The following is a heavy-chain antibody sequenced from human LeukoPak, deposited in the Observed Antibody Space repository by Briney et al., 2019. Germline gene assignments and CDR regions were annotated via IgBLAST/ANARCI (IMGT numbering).Heavy chain of an antibody. V-gene: IGHV1-2*02. J-gene: IGHJ3*02. CDR2: INPNSGGT. CDR1: GYTFTGYY. D-gene: IGHD6-13*01. Sequence: ASVKVSCKASGYTFTGYYMHWVRQAPAQGLERMGWINPNSGGTNYAQKFQGRVTMTRDTSISTAYMELSRLRSDDTAVYYCARDPDPQQLVQLGAFDMWGQGTMVTVSS. CDR3: ARDPDPQQLVQLGAFDM.